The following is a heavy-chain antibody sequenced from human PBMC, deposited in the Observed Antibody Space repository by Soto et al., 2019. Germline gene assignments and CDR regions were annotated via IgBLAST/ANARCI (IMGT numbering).Heavy chain of an antibody. Sequence: PSETLSLTCAVYGGSFSGDYWSWIRQPPGKGLEWIGEINHSGSTNYNPSLKSRVTISVDTSKNQFSLKLSSVTAADTAVFYCARLGYSDSSGYYKFDYWGQGTLVTVSS. CDR3: ARLGYSDSSGYYKFDY. V-gene: IGHV4-34*01. CDR2: INHSGST. D-gene: IGHD3-22*01. CDR1: GGSFSGDY. J-gene: IGHJ4*02.